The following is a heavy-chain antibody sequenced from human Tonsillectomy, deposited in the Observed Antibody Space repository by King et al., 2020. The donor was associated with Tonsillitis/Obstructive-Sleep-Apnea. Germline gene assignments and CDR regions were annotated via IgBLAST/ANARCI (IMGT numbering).Heavy chain of an antibody. CDR1: GGSVSSGNYY. CDR3: AREKDYGAEPSPYFDY. V-gene: IGHV4-61*01. Sequence: VQLQESGPGLVKPSETLSLTCTVSGGSVSSGNYYWSWIRQPPGKGLEWIGYIYYSGSTNYNPSLKSRVTISVDTSKNQFSLKLSSVTAADTAVYYCAREKDYGAEPSPYFDYWGQGTLVTVSS. J-gene: IGHJ4*02. D-gene: IGHD4-17*01. CDR2: IYYSGST.